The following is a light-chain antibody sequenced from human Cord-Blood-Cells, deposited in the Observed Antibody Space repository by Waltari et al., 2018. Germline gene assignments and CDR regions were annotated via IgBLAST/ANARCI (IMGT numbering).Light chain of an antibody. CDR1: SSNIGAGYD. Sequence: QSVLTQPPSVSGAPGQRVTISCTGSSSNIGAGYDVHWYQQLPGTAPKLPIYGNSNRPSGAPDRFSGSKSGTSASLAITGLQAEDEADYYCQSYDSSLSGSWVFGGGTKLTVL. CDR3: QSYDSSLSGSWV. CDR2: GNS. J-gene: IGLJ3*02. V-gene: IGLV1-40*01.